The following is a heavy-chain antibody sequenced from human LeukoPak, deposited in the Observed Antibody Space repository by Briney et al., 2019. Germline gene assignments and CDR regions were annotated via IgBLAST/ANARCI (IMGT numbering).Heavy chain of an antibody. Sequence: GASVLVSCKASGYTFTGYYMHWVRQAPGQGLEWMGWINPNSGGTNYAQKFQGRVTMTRDTSISTAYMELSRLRSDDTAVYYCARDRVNWKQLYYFDYWGQGTLVTVSS. J-gene: IGHJ4*02. D-gene: IGHD1-20*01. CDR3: ARDRVNWKQLYYFDY. CDR1: GYTFTGYY. CDR2: INPNSGGT. V-gene: IGHV1-2*02.